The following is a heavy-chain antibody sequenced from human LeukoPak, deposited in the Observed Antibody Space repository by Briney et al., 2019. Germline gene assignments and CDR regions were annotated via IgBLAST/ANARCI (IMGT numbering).Heavy chain of an antibody. Sequence: SETLSLTCAVSGYSISSGYYWGWIRQPPGKGLEWIGSVYFGGTTYYNPSLRSRVTMSLDTSKNQVSLTLNSVTAADTAVYYCARDNRRDGYKIFDYWGQRTLVTVSS. CDR2: VYFGGTT. CDR1: GYSISSGYY. CDR3: ARDNRRDGYKIFDY. J-gene: IGHJ4*02. V-gene: IGHV4-38-2*02. D-gene: IGHD5-24*01.